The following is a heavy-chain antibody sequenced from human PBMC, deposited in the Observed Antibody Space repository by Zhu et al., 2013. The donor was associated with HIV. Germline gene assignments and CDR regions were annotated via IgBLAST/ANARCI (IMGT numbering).Heavy chain of an antibody. Sequence: QVQLVQSGAEVKKPGSSVKVSCTASGGTFSSHGISWVRQAPGQGLEWMGWINPNSGGTKYAQKFQGRVTLTRDTSITTAYMELTSLRSDDTAVYYCVRDRRQWLTLEYWGPGTLVTVSS. J-gene: IGHJ4*02. CDR1: GGTFSSHG. CDR2: INPNSGGT. D-gene: IGHD6-19*01. V-gene: IGHV1-2*02. CDR3: VRDRRQWLTLEY.